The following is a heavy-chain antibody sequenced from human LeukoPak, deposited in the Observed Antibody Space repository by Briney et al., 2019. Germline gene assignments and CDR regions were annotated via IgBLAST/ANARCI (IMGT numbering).Heavy chain of an antibody. V-gene: IGHV3-49*04. D-gene: IGHD3-10*01. CDR3: TRPYGSGSYHWFDP. CDR2: IRSKAYGGTT. Sequence: GGSLRLSCTASGFTFGDYAMSWVRQAPGKGLEWVGFIRSKAYGGTTEYAASVKGRFTISRDDSKSIAYLQMYSLKTEDTAVYYCTRPYGSGSYHWFDPWGQGTLVTVSS. CDR1: GFTFGDYA. J-gene: IGHJ5*02.